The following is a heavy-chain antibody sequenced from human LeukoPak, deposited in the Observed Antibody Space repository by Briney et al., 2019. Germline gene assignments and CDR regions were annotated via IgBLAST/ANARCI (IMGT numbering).Heavy chain of an antibody. CDR1: GYSFTRYW. Sequence: GEPLKISCKGSGYSFTRYWSGWVRQMPGKGLEWMGIIYPGDSDTRYSPSFQGQVTISADKSINTAYLQWSSLKASDTAMYYCARHSGDFWSGYIDCWGQGTLVTVSS. J-gene: IGHJ4*02. CDR3: ARHSGDFWSGYIDC. V-gene: IGHV5-51*01. CDR2: IYPGDSDT. D-gene: IGHD3-3*01.